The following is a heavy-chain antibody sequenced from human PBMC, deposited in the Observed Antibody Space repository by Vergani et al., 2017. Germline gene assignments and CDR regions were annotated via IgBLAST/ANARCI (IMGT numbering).Heavy chain of an antibody. CDR3: AKVGRSEVAGTFGAFDI. V-gene: IGHV3-23*01. D-gene: IGHD6-19*01. CDR1: GFTFNIYA. Sequence: EVQLLESGGGLVQPGGSLRLSCAASGFTFNIYAMSWVRQAPGKGLEWVSTITYNGGRTYYADSVTGRFTISRDNSKNTLFLQLKTLRAEDTGVYYCAKVGRSEVAGTFGAFDIWGQGTMVTVSS. CDR2: ITYNGGRT. J-gene: IGHJ3*02.